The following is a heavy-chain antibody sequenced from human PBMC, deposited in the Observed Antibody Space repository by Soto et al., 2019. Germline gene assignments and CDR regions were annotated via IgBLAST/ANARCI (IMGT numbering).Heavy chain of an antibody. V-gene: IGHV1-2*02. CDR2: INAESGGT. Sequence: GSKVSGDYLDWMRQAPGEGLEWVACINAESGGTKYAQKFQGRVTLTRVTSISTSYMEASRLRFDDTAVYYCAIAKQSRAPDV. D-gene: IGHD4-4*01. CDR3: AIAKQSRAPDV. J-gene: IGHJ3*01. CDR1: GSKVSGDY.